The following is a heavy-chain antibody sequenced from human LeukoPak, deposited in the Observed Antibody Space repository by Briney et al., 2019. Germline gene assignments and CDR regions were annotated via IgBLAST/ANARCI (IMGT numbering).Heavy chain of an antibody. Sequence: GGSLRLSCAASGFTFSDYYMSWICQAPGKGLEWVSYITSSSSYTNYADSVKGRFTISRDNAKNSLYLQMNSLRAEDTAVYYCARGGYDYVLNWGQGTLVTVSS. J-gene: IGHJ4*02. CDR1: GFTFSDYY. D-gene: IGHD3-16*01. CDR3: ARGGYDYVLN. CDR2: ITSSSSYT. V-gene: IGHV3-11*06.